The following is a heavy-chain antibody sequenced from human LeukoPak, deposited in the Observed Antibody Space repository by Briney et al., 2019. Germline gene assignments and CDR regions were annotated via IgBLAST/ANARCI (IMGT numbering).Heavy chain of an antibody. D-gene: IGHD6-19*01. J-gene: IGHJ4*02. CDR3: AKSPASSGWPLDY. V-gene: IGHV3-23*01. CDR1: GFNFGIYG. Sequence: PGTSLRLSCTASGFNFGIYGMHWVRQAPGKGLEWVSAISGSGGGTYYADSVKGRFTISRDNSKNTLYLQMNSLRAEDTAVYYCAKSPASSGWPLDYWGQGTLVTVSS. CDR2: ISGSGGGT.